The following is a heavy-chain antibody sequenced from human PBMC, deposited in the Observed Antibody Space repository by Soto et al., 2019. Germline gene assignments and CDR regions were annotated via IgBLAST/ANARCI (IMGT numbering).Heavy chain of an antibody. Sequence: QVQLVQSGAEVKKPGSSVKVSCKASGGTFSSYAISWVRQAPGQGLEWMGGIIPIFGTANYAQKFQGRVTITADESTSTGYMELSSLRSEDTAVYYCAEGHGVTMVRGVTGAFDIWGQGTMVTVSS. CDR1: GGTFSSYA. CDR2: IIPIFGTA. CDR3: AEGHGVTMVRGVTGAFDI. D-gene: IGHD3-10*01. V-gene: IGHV1-69*01. J-gene: IGHJ3*02.